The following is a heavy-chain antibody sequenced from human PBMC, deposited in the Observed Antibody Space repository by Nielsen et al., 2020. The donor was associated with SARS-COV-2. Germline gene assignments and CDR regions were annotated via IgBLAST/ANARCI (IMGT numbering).Heavy chain of an antibody. CDR2: ISSSGSTI. D-gene: IGHD3-3*01. Sequence: GESLKISCAASGFTFSDYYMSWIRQAPGKGLEWVSYISSSGSTIYYADSVKGRFTISRDNAKNSLYLQMNSLRAEDTAVYYCARGRLRFLEWLTHFDYWGQGTLVTVSS. CDR1: GFTFSDYY. V-gene: IGHV3-11*01. CDR3: ARGRLRFLEWLTHFDY. J-gene: IGHJ4*02.